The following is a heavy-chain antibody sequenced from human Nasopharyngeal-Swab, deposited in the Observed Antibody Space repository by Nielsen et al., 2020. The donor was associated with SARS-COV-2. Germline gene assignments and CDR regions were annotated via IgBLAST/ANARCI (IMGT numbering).Heavy chain of an antibody. V-gene: IGHV4-39*01. CDR3: VRSSSWYYFDY. J-gene: IGHJ4*02. CDR1: GDSTADSTFY. D-gene: IGHD6-13*01. CDR2: IYYNGNT. Sequence: SDTLSSTFTVLGDSTADSTFYWGWMLQPPGKGLERIGNIYYNGNTYQNPSLKSRLTISVDKSKHQFSLQLSSVTAADTAVSFCVRSSSWYYFDYWAQGTQVTVSS.